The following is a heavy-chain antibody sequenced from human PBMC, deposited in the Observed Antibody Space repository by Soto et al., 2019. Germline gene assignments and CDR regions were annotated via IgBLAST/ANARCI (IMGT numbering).Heavy chain of an antibody. D-gene: IGHD2-21*02. Sequence: PSEILSLTCTVSGGSISGYYWSWIRQPPGKGLEWIGYMYNTGSTVYNPSFKSRVTISVDTSKNQFSLKLNSVTAADTAVYYCARDLWGYCGTDCYPLDVWGQGTTVTVS. CDR2: MYNTGST. J-gene: IGHJ6*02. CDR1: GGSISGYY. V-gene: IGHV4-59*01. CDR3: ARDLWGYCGTDCYPLDV.